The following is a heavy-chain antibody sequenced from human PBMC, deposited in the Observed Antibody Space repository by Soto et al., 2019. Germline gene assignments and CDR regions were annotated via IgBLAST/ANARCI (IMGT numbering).Heavy chain of an antibody. J-gene: IGHJ4*02. CDR2: TYYRSKWYN. Sequence: SQTLSLTCAISGDSVSSNSAAWNWIRQSPSRGLEWLGRTYYRSKWYNDYAVSVKSRITIDPDTSKNQFSLQLNSVTPEDTAVYYCARENQIAVAGTGFDYWGQGTLVTVSS. V-gene: IGHV6-1*01. CDR1: GDSVSSNSAA. D-gene: IGHD6-19*01. CDR3: ARENQIAVAGTGFDY.